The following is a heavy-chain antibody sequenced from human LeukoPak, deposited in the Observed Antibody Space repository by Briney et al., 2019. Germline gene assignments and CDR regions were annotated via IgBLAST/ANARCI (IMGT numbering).Heavy chain of an antibody. V-gene: IGHV1-18*01. Sequence: GASVKVSCKASAYTFTRYGISWVRQAPGQGLEWMGWISAYNGNTNYAQKFQGTVTMTRDTSTSTVYMELSSLRSEDTAVYYCARSGAQDYYDTSGYPRITFDYWGQGTLVTASS. J-gene: IGHJ4*02. CDR3: ARSGAQDYYDTSGYPRITFDY. CDR1: AYTFTRYG. D-gene: IGHD3-22*01. CDR2: ISAYNGNT.